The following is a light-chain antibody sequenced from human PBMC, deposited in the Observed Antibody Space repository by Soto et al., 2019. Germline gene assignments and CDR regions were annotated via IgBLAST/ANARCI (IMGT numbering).Light chain of an antibody. J-gene: IGKJ1*01. V-gene: IGKV2-28*01. CDR1: QSLLHSNGYNY. CDR3: MQALQTPWT. Sequence: DIVMTQSPLSLPVTPGEPASISCRSSQSLLHSNGYNYLDGYLQKPGHSPQLLIYLGSNRASGVPDRFSGSGSGTDFTLKISRVEAEDVGFYYCMQALQTPWTFGQGTKVEIK. CDR2: LGS.